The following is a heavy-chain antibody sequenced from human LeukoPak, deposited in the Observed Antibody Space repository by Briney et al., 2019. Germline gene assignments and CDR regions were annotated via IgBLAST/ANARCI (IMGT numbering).Heavy chain of an antibody. V-gene: IGHV4-34*01. CDR3: ARPQEMASMGTGYYFDY. CDR2: INHSGST. J-gene: IGHJ4*02. Sequence: SETLSLTCAVYGGSFSGYYWSWIRQPPGKGLEWIGEINHSGSTNYNPSLKSRVTISVDTSKNQFSLKLSSVTAADTAVYYCARPQEMASMGTGYYFDYWGQGTLVTVSS. D-gene: IGHD5-24*01. CDR1: GGSFSGYY.